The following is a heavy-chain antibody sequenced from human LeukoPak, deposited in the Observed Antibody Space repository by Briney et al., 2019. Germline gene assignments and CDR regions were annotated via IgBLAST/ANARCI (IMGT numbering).Heavy chain of an antibody. CDR2: INPNSGGT. Sequence: EASVKVSCKASGYAFTGYNMHWVRQAPGQGLEWMGWINPNSGGTNYAQKFQGRVTMTRDTSISTAYMELSRLTSDDTAVYYCARWFTITSGDYDILTGSYHRGMDVWGQGTTVTVSS. J-gene: IGHJ6*02. CDR1: GYAFTGYN. D-gene: IGHD3-9*01. CDR3: ARWFTITSGDYDILTGSYHRGMDV. V-gene: IGHV1-2*02.